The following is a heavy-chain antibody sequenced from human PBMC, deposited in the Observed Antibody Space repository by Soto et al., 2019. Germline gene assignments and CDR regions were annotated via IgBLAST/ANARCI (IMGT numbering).Heavy chain of an antibody. V-gene: IGHV3-11*01. D-gene: IGHD3-9*01. J-gene: IGHJ4*02. Sequence: QVQLVESGGGLVKPGGSLRLSCAASGFTLSDYYMTWIRQAPGKGLEWVSDISISGTTIHYADSVRGRFTISRDNAKNSLWLQMNTLRAEDTAVFYSARLRGDGYYNFWGQVTLATVSS. CDR3: ARLRGDGYYNF. CDR2: ISISGTTI. CDR1: GFTLSDYY.